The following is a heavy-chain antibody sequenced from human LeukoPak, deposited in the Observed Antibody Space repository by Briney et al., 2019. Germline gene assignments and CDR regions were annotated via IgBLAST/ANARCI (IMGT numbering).Heavy chain of an antibody. CDR1: GFTFSSYA. J-gene: IGHJ6*02. V-gene: IGHV3-48*04. Sequence: GGSLRLSCAASGFTFSSYAMHWVRQAPGKGPEWVSYISSSGSTIYYADSVKGRFTISRDNAKNSLYLQMNSLRAEDTAVYYCASSIAAAGVWGQGTTVTVSS. D-gene: IGHD6-13*01. CDR2: ISSSGSTI. CDR3: ASSIAAAGV.